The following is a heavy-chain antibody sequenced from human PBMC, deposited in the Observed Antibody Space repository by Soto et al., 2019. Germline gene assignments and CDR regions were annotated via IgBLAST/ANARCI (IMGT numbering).Heavy chain of an antibody. D-gene: IGHD6-6*01. CDR2: ISGSGGST. Sequence: PGGSLRLSCAASGFTFSSYAMSWVRQAPGKGLEWVSAISGSGGSTYYADSVKGRFTISRGNSKNTLYLQMNSLRAEDTAVYYCAKYSSSYDAFDIWGQGTMVTVSS. V-gene: IGHV3-23*01. J-gene: IGHJ3*02. CDR1: GFTFSSYA. CDR3: AKYSSSYDAFDI.